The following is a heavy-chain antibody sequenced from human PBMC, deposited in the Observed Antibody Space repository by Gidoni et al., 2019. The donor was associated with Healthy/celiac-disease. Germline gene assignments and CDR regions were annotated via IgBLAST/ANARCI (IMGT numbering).Heavy chain of an antibody. V-gene: IGHV4-61*02. CDR3: ARERDYYDSSGYYWSRNAFDI. D-gene: IGHD3-22*01. J-gene: IGHJ3*02. Sequence: QVQLQESGPGLVKPSQTLSLTCTVSGGSISRGSYYWSWIRQPAGKGLEWIGRIYTSGSTNYNPSLKSRVTISVDTSKNQFSLKLSSVTAADTAVYYCARERDYYDSSGYYWSRNAFDIWGQGTMVTVSS. CDR1: GGSISRGSYY. CDR2: IYTSGST.